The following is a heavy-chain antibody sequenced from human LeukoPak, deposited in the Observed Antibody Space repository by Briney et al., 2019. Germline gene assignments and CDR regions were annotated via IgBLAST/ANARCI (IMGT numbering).Heavy chain of an antibody. D-gene: IGHD6-13*01. J-gene: IGHJ6*02. CDR1: GYTFTGYY. V-gene: IGHV1-2*02. Sequence: GSVKVSCKASGYTFTGYYMHWVRQAPGQGLEWMGWINPNSGGTNYAQKFQGRVTMTRDTSISTVYMELSRLTSDDTAVYYCARSWYGMDVWGQGTTVIVSS. CDR3: ARSWYGMDV. CDR2: INPNSGGT.